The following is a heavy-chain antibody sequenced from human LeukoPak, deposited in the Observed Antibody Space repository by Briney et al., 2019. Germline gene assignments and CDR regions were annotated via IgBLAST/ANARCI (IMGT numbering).Heavy chain of an antibody. CDR1: GYTFTGYY. J-gene: IGHJ4*02. V-gene: IGHV1-2*02. CDR3: AREKNRSLGYSYGLGY. D-gene: IGHD5-18*01. Sequence: ASVEVSCKASGYTFTGYYIHWVRQAPGQGLEWMGWINPNSGGTNYAQKFQGRVTMTRDTSISTAYMELSRLRSGDTAVYYCAREKNRSLGYSYGLGYWGQGTLVTVSS. CDR2: INPNSGGT.